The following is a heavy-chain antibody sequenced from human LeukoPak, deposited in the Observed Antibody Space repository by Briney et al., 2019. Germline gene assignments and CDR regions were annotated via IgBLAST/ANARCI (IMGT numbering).Heavy chain of an antibody. V-gene: IGHV3-33*01. CDR1: GFTFSSYG. J-gene: IGHJ4*02. CDR2: IWYDGSNK. Sequence: PGGSLRLSCAASGFTFSSYGMHWVRQAPGKGLEWVAVIWYDGSNKYYADSVKGRFTISRDNSKNTLYLQMNSLRAEDTAVYYCARDSSARSYPDYWGQGTLVTVSS. D-gene: IGHD1-26*01. CDR3: ARDSSARSYPDY.